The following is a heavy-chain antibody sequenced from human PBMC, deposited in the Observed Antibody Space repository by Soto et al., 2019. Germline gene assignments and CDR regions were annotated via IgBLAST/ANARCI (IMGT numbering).Heavy chain of an antibody. CDR2: IYWDDDK. CDR3: AHSRDSPFDY. D-gene: IGHD4-4*01. Sequence: SGPTLVNPTQALTLTCTFSGFPLITRGVGVGWIRQPPGKALEWLALIYWDDDKRYSPSLKSRFTITKDTSKNQVVLTMTNVDPVDTATYYCAHSRDSPFDYWGQGTPVTVSS. CDR1: GFPLITRGVG. J-gene: IGHJ4*02. V-gene: IGHV2-5*02.